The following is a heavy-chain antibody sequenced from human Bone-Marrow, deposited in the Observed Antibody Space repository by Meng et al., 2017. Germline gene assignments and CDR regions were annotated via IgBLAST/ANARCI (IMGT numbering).Heavy chain of an antibody. V-gene: IGHV3-30*01. CDR2: ISYDGSNK. D-gene: IGHD5-18*01. J-gene: IGHJ6*02. CDR1: GFTFSDHY. Sequence: LSLTCAASGFTFSDHYMDWVRQAPGKGLEWVAVISYDGSNKYYADSVKGRFTISRDNSKNTLYLQMNSLRAEDTAVYYCARDGGSYGSVGYGMDVWGQGTTVTVSS. CDR3: ARDGGSYGSVGYGMDV.